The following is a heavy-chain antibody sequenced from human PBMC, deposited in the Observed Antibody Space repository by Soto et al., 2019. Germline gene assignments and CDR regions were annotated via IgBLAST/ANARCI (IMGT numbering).Heavy chain of an antibody. CDR3: ARDQVGLDV. CDR1: VFTCSSYN. Sequence: GGALRLSCAASVFTCSSYNVNWVRQAPGKGLEWVSSIGSSSIYTYYADSLKGRLIISRDNAKNSVYLQINSLRAEDTAVYYCARDQVGLDVWGQGTPVTVSS. J-gene: IGHJ6*02. CDR2: IGSSSIYT. V-gene: IGHV3-21*04.